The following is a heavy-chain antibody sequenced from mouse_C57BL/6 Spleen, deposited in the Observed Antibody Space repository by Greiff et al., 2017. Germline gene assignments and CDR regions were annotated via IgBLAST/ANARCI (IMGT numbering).Heavy chain of an antibody. CDR3: ARLDDGYLYYAMDY. CDR1: GYTFTSYT. J-gene: IGHJ4*01. D-gene: IGHD2-3*01. V-gene: IGHV1-4*01. CDR2: INPSSGYT. Sequence: VQLQQSGAELARPGASVKMSCKASGYTFTSYTMHWVKQRPGQGLEWIGYINPSSGYTKYNQKFKDKATLTADKSSSTAYMQLSSLTSEDSAVYYCARLDDGYLYYAMDYWGQGTSVTVSS.